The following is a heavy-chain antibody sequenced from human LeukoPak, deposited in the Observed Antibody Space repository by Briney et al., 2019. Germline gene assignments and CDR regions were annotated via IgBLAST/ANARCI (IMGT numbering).Heavy chain of an antibody. CDR2: IYLRDGST. J-gene: IGHJ4*02. CDR1: GYTFTSNY. CDR3: AGDQEGFDY. V-gene: IGHV1-46*01. Sequence: ASVKVSCKASGYTFTSNYIHWVRQAPGQGLEWMGMIYLRDGSTSYAQKFQGRVTVTRDTSTSTVHMELSGLRSEDTAVYYCAGDQEGFDYWGQGTLVTVSS.